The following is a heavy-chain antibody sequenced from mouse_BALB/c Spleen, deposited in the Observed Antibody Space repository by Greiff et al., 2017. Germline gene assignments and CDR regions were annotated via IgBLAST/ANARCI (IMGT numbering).Heavy chain of an antibody. CDR1: GFTFSSFG. V-gene: IGHV5-17*02. CDR2: ISSGSSTI. CDR3: ARGDDYDRAWFAY. Sequence: EVQRVESGGGLVQPGGSRKLSCAASGFTFSSFGMHWVRQAPEKGLEWVAYISSGSSTIYYADTVKGRFTISRDNPKNTLFLQMTSLRSEDTAMYYGARGDDYDRAWFAYWGQGTLVTVSA. D-gene: IGHD2-4*01. J-gene: IGHJ3*01.